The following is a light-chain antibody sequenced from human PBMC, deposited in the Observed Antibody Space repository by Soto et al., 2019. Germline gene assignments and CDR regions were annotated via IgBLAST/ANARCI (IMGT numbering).Light chain of an antibody. J-gene: IGKJ1*01. CDR2: YAS. CDR3: QHYNDWPPGT. CDR1: QSIGSG. Sequence: EIVLTQSPAILSVSPGERATLSCRASQSIGSGLAWYQQQDAQGPRLLIYYASTRATGIPATFRRSGSGTEITLTIRSLQSEDISGYYCQHYNDWPPGTFGQGNTVEI. V-gene: IGKV3D-15*01.